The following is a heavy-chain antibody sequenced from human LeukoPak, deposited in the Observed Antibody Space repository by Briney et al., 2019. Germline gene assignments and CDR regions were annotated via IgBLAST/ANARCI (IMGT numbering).Heavy chain of an antibody. CDR2: IYYSGST. J-gene: IGHJ4*02. Sequence: SETLSLTCTVSGGSISSYYWSWIRQPPGKGLEWIGYIYYSGSTNYNPSLKSRVTISVDTSKNQFSLKLSSVTAADTAVYYCARELYSSGWYFDYRGQGTLVTVSS. D-gene: IGHD6-19*01. CDR1: GGSISSYY. CDR3: ARELYSSGWYFDY. V-gene: IGHV4-59*01.